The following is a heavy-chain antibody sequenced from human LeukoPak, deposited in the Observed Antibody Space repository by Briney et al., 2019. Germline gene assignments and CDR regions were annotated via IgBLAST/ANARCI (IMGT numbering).Heavy chain of an antibody. D-gene: IGHD2-2*01. CDR3: ASLGYCSSTSCRGWFDP. V-gene: IGHV3-30-3*01. CDR1: GFTFSSYA. Sequence: GRSLRLFCAASGFTFSSYAMHWVRQAPGKGLEWVAVISYDGSNKYYADSVKGRFTISRDNSKNTLYLQMNSLRAEDTAVYYCASLGYCSSTSCRGWFDPWGQGTLVTVSS. CDR2: ISYDGSNK. J-gene: IGHJ5*02.